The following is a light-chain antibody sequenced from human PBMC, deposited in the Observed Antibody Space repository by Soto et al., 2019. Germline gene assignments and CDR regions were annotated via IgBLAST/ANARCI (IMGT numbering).Light chain of an antibody. CDR3: CSYTSSSTLVV. Sequence: QAVLTQPASVSGSPGQTITISCTGTSSDVGGYNYVSWYQQHPGKAPKLMIYDVSNRPSGVSNRFSGSKSGNTASLTISGLQAEEEADYYCCSYTSSSTLVVFGGGTKLTVL. CDR1: SSDVGGYNY. J-gene: IGLJ2*01. CDR2: DVS. V-gene: IGLV2-14*01.